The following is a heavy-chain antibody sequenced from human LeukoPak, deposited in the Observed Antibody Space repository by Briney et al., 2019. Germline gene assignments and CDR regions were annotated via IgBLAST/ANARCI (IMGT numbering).Heavy chain of an antibody. CDR1: GFTFSNTW. CDR3: TTAHRWELIQFDY. CDR2: IQSNTNGGAA. J-gene: IGHJ4*02. V-gene: IGHV3-15*01. Sequence: GSLRLSCAASGFTFSNTWMSWVRQAPGKGLEWVGRIQSNTNGGAAEYGTSVKGRFTISRDDSKNTLYLQMKSLESDDTAVYFCTTAHRWELIQFDYWGKGTLVTVSS. D-gene: IGHD1-26*01.